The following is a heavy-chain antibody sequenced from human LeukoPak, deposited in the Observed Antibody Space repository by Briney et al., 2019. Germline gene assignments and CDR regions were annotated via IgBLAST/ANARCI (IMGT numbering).Heavy chain of an antibody. CDR3: ATTYSSGTDAFDI. CDR1: GYSFTSYW. CDR2: IYPGDSDI. D-gene: IGHD6-19*01. V-gene: IGHV5-51*01. Sequence: GESLKISCQGSGYSFTSYWIGWVRQMPGKGLEWMGIIYPGDSDIRYSPSFQGQVTISADKSISTAYLQWSSLKASDTAMYYCATTYSSGTDAFDIWGPGTMVTVSS. J-gene: IGHJ3*02.